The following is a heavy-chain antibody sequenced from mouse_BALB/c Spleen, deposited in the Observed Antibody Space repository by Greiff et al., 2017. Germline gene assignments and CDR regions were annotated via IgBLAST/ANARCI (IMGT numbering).Heavy chain of an antibody. Sequence: DVMLVESGGGLVQPGGSLKLSCAASGFTFSSYTMSWVRQTPEKRLEWVAYISNGGGSTYYPDTVKGRFTISRDNAKNTLYLQMSSLKSEDTAMYYCARHYYGYWYFDVWGAGTTVTVSS. CDR2: ISNGGGST. J-gene: IGHJ1*01. CDR3: ARHYYGYWYFDV. D-gene: IGHD1-1*01. CDR1: GFTFSSYT. V-gene: IGHV5-12-2*01.